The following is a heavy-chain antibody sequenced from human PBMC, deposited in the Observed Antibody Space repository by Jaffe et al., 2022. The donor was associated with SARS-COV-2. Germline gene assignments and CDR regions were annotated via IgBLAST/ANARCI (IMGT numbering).Heavy chain of an antibody. CDR2: IKQDGSEK. CDR1: GFTFSSYW. J-gene: IGHJ5*02. Sequence: EVQLVESGGGLVQPGGSLRLSCAASGFTFSSYWMSWVRQAPGKGLEWVANIKQDGSEKYYVDSVKGRFTISRDNAKNSLYLQMNSLRAEDTAVYYCASAPRWLSYNWFDPWGQGTLVTVSS. CDR3: ASAPRWLSYNWFDP. D-gene: IGHD3-22*01. V-gene: IGHV3-7*01.